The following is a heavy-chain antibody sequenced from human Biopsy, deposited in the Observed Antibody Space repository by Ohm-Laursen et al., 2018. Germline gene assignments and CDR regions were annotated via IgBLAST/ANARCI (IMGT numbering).Heavy chain of an antibody. CDR2: VIHNGGT. V-gene: IGHV4-34*01. J-gene: IGHJ5*02. Sequence: SGTLSLTCAVSGGSFSNYYWTWIRQSPGKGLEWIGEVIHNGGTNYNPSLKARVSISMDTSKNQFSLNLTSVTAADTALYYCARGKRGPVAITRHNPNRIRGWFDPWGPGTLVTVSS. CDR3: ARGKRGPVAITRHNPNRIRGWFDP. CDR1: GGSFSNYY. D-gene: IGHD5-12*01.